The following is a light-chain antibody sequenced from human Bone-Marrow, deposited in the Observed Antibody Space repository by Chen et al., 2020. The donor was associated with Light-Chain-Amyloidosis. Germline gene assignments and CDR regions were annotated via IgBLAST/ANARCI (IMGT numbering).Light chain of an antibody. V-gene: IGLV3-25*03. J-gene: IGLJ2*01. Sequence: SYELTPPPSVSVSPGQTARITCSGDDLPTKYAYWYQQKPGQAPVLVIHRDTERPSGISERFAGSSSGTTATLTIGGVQAEDEADYHCQAADSSGTYEVIFGGGTKLTVL. CDR3: QAADSSGTYEVI. CDR1: DLPTKY. CDR2: RDT.